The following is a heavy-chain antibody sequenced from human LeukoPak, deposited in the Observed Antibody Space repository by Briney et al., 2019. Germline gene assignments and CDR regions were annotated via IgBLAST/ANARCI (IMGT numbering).Heavy chain of an antibody. CDR3: ARDEQGYSYGPLDY. V-gene: IGHV4-34*01. Sequence: PETLSLTCAVYGGSFSGYYWSWVRQPPGKGLEWMGEINHSGSTKYNPPLKSRGTISVGTTKNEYSLKLSSVTAAGTAVYYCARDEQGYSYGPLDYWGGGRVVTVPS. J-gene: IGHJ4*02. CDR2: INHSGST. D-gene: IGHD5-18*01. CDR1: GGSFSGYY.